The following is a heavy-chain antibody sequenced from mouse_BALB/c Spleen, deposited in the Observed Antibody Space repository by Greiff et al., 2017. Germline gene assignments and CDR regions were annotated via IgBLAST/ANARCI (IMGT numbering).Heavy chain of an antibody. CDR1: GISITTGNYR. D-gene: IGHD1-2*01. CDR2: IYYSGTI. CDR3: ARDATADAMDY. Sequence: DVQLQESGPGLVKPSQTVSLTCTVTGISITTGNYRWSWIRQFPGNKLEWIGYIYYSGTITYNPSLTSRTTITRDTSKNQFFLEMNSLTAEDTATYYCARDATADAMDYWGQGTSVTVSS. J-gene: IGHJ4*01. V-gene: IGHV3-5*02.